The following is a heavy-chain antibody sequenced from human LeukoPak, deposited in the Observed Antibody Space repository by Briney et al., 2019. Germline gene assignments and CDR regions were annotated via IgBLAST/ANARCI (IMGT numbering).Heavy chain of an antibody. Sequence: SVKVSCKASGGTFSSYAISWVRQAPGQGLEWMGGIIPIFGTANYAQKSQGRVTITADESTSTAYMELSSLRSEDTAVYYCARKVWDYYDSSGYYGASWFDPWGQGTLVTVSS. CDR1: GGTFSSYA. J-gene: IGHJ5*02. V-gene: IGHV1-69*13. CDR3: ARKVWDYYDSSGYYGASWFDP. D-gene: IGHD3-22*01. CDR2: IIPIFGTA.